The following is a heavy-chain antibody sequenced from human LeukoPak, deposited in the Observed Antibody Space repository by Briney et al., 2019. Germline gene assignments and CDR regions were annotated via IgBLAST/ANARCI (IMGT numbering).Heavy chain of an antibody. V-gene: IGHV4-59*08. CDR1: GGSISSYY. CDR3: ASGFPVPFDY. J-gene: IGHJ4*02. CDR2: IYYSGST. D-gene: IGHD3-10*01. Sequence: PSETLSLTCTVSGGSISSYYWSWIRQPPGKGLEWIGYIYYSGSTNYNPSLKSRVTISVDTSKNQFSLKLSSVTAADTAVYYCASGFPVPFDYWGQGTLVIVSS.